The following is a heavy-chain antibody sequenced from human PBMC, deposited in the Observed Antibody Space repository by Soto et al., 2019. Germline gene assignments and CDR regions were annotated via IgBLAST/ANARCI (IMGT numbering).Heavy chain of an antibody. CDR1: GFTFSSNW. CDR3: ATGSGWYSPDY. D-gene: IGHD6-19*01. Sequence: EVQLVESGGGLVQLGGSLRLSCAASGFTFSSNWMHWVRQGPGKGLVWVSRIDNDGSSRDYADSVKGRFTISRDNAKNTLYLEMSSLRAEDTAVYYCATGSGWYSPDYWGQGTQVTVSS. CDR2: IDNDGSSR. V-gene: IGHV3-74*01. J-gene: IGHJ4*02.